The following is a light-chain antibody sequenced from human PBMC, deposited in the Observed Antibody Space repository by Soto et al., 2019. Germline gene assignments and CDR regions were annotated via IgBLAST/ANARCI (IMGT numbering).Light chain of an antibody. CDR1: SSDVGGYNY. CDR3: SAYRRSSTRV. J-gene: IGLJ3*02. CDR2: EVS. V-gene: IGLV2-14*01. Sequence: QSALTQPASLSGSPVQSSTISCTATSSDVGGYNYVSWYQQHPGKAPKLMIYEVSNRPSGVSNRFSGSNSGNTASLTSAGLQDEDDDDYYWSAYRRSSTRVFGGGTKLTV.